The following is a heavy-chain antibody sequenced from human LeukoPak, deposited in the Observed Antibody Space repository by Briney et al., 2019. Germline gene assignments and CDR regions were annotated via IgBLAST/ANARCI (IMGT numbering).Heavy chain of an antibody. D-gene: IGHD5-12*01. CDR1: GYTFTSYG. CDR3: AREFGYSGYDRFDY. V-gene: IGHV1-18*01. J-gene: IGHJ4*02. CDR2: ISAYNGNT. Sequence: ASVNVSCKASGYTFTSYGISWVRQAPGQGLEWMGWISAYNGNTDYAQKLQGRVTMTTDTSTSTAYMELRSLRSDDTAVYYCAREFGYSGYDRFDYWGQGTLVTVSS.